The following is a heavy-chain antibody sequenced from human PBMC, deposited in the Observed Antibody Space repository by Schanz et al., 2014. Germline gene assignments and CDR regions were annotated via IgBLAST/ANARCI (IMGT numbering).Heavy chain of an antibody. V-gene: IGHV3-11*04. CDR2: ISRDGTTS. Sequence: QEQLVESGGGLVKPGGSLRLSCAASGFTSSDYYMSWIRQAPGKGLEWLSYISRDGTTSYYADSVKGRFTISRDNAKNSLSLQMDRLRDEDTAVYYCARRYSGRYCFDYWGQGTLVAVSS. J-gene: IGHJ4*02. CDR1: GFTSSDYY. D-gene: IGHD1-26*01. CDR3: ARRYSGRYCFDY.